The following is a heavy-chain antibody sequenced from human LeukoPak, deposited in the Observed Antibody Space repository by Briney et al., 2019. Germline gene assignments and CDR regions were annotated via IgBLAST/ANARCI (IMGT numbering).Heavy chain of an antibody. D-gene: IGHD2-21*01. Sequence: GGSLRLSCAASGFTFSSYSMNWVRRAPGKGLEWVSSISSSSSYIYYADSVKGRFTISRDNAKNSLYLQMNSLRAEDTAVYYCALFDSDLAYYYYYGMDVWGQGTTVTVSS. CDR2: ISSSSSYI. J-gene: IGHJ6*02. CDR1: GFTFSSYS. CDR3: ALFDSDLAYYYYYGMDV. V-gene: IGHV3-21*01.